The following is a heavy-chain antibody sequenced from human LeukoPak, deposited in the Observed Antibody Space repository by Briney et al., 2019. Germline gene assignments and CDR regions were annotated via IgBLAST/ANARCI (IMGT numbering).Heavy chain of an antibody. J-gene: IGHJ3*02. CDR1: AGSISSGGYY. CDR3: ARGSNPAGDSDTFDI. Sequence: SETPSLTCTVSAGSISSGGYYWSWIRQPPGKGLEWIGYISHSGTTYYNPSLMGRVTISVDRSKTQFSLKLYSVTAADTAVYYCARGSNPAGDSDTFDIWGQGAMVTVSS. V-gene: IGHV4-30-2*01. CDR2: ISHSGTT.